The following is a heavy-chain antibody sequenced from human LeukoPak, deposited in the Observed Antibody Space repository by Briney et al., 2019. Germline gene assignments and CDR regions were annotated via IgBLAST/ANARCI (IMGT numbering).Heavy chain of an antibody. D-gene: IGHD1-1*01. CDR2: ISYSGRT. V-gene: IGHV4-59*01. J-gene: IGHJ3*01. Sequence: KPSETLSLTCTVSGGSISSYYWSWIRRPPGEGLEWIGYISYSGRTNYNPSFKSRVTISIDTSKNQFSLKLSSVTPADTAVYYCARDVPVQTSDAFDVWGQGTMVTVSS. CDR3: ARDVPVQTSDAFDV. CDR1: GGSISSYY.